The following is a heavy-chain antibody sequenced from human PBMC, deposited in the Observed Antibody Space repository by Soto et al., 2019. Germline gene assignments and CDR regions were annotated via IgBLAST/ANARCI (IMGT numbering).Heavy chain of an antibody. V-gene: IGHV3-53*01. CDR2: IYSGGST. CDR1: GFTVSSNY. Sequence: GGSLRLSCAASGFTVSSNYMSWVRQAPGKGLEWVSVIYSGGSTYYADSVKGRFTISRDNSKNTLYLQMNSLRAEDTAVYYCARDLPVLLAAGTAPGGYYYYYCMDVWDQGTTVTVSS. CDR3: ARDLPVLLAAGTAPGGYYYYYCMDV. J-gene: IGHJ6*02. D-gene: IGHD6-13*01.